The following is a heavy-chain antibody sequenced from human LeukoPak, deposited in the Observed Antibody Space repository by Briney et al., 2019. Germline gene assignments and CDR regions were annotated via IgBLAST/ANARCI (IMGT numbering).Heavy chain of an antibody. D-gene: IGHD3-22*01. CDR2: IYPGDSDT. J-gene: IGHJ4*02. CDR1: GYSFTSYW. CDR3: ARLIYDSSGYYLGLDY. Sequence: GESLKISCKGSGYSFTSYWIGWVRQMPGKGPEWMGIIYPGDSDTRYSPSFQGQVTISADKSISTAYLQWSSLKASDTAMYYCARLIYDSSGYYLGLDYWGQGTLVTVSS. V-gene: IGHV5-51*01.